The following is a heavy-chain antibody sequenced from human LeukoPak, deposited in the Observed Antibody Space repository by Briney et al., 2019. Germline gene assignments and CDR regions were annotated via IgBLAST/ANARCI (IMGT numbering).Heavy chain of an antibody. V-gene: IGHV1-2*02. CDR1: GYTFTGYY. Sequence: ASVKVSCKASGYTFTGYYMHWVRQAPGQGLEWMGWINPNSGGTNYAQKFQGRVTMTRDTSISTAYMELSRLRSDDTAVYYCASRTSTSTMGFDPWGQGTLDTVSS. CDR2: INPNSGGT. CDR3: ASRTSTSTMGFDP. J-gene: IGHJ5*02. D-gene: IGHD2-2*01.